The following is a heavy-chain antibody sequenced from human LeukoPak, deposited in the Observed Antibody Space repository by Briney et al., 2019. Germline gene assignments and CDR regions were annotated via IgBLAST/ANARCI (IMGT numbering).Heavy chain of an antibody. CDR3: VKAAGSWYGYFDY. J-gene: IGHJ4*02. CDR1: GFAFIYYA. Sequence: PGGSLRLSCSASGFAFIYYAIHWVRQAPGKGLEYISTISGDGGNTNYADSVKGRLTISRDNSKNTLYLQMTSLRPEDTAVYYCVKAAGSWYGYFDYWGQGTLVTVSS. CDR2: ISGDGGNT. D-gene: IGHD6-13*01. V-gene: IGHV3-64D*06.